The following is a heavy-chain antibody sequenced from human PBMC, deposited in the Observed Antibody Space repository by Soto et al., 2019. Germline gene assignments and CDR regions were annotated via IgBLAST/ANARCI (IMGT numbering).Heavy chain of an antibody. CDR1: GYTFTSYG. CDR3: VRRDGSATGNYWFDP. Sequence: ASVKVSCKASGYTFTSYGIHWVRQAPGQRLEWMGWINAANGDTKYSPKFQGRVTITRDTSASTAYMELSSLRSEDTAVYYCVRRDGSATGNYWFDPWGQGTLVTVSS. V-gene: IGHV1-3*01. J-gene: IGHJ5*02. D-gene: IGHD6-13*01. CDR2: INAANGDT.